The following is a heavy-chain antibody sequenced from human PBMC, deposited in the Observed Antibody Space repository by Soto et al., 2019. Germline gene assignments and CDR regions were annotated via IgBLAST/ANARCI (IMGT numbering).Heavy chain of an antibody. CDR3: ARDYGSGMDC. Sequence: QVQLVESGGGVVQPGRSLRLSCAASGLTFSSYGMHWVRQAPGKGLEWVALIWYDASNKYYGDSVKGGFTISRDNSKNTLYLQMNSRRAEDTAVYYCARDYGSGMDCWGQGTLVTVSS. CDR2: IWYDASNK. J-gene: IGHJ4*02. CDR1: GLTFSSYG. V-gene: IGHV3-33*01. D-gene: IGHD3-10*01.